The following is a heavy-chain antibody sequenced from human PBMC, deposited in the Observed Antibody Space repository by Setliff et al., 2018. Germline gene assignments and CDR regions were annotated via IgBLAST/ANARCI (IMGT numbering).Heavy chain of an antibody. V-gene: IGHV4-4*08. CDR2: ISSIGNT. J-gene: IGHJ5*02. CDR1: GGSISDSS. D-gene: IGHD3-10*01. Sequence: PSETLSLTCTVSGGSISDSSWSWIRQPPGKGLEWIGCISSIGNTYYNPSLGSRLTISADTSNNQFSLNLISVTVADTAVYYCARERGFAGYYGSWTHQSFDLWGQGSLVTVSS. CDR3: ARERGFAGYYGSWTHQSFDL.